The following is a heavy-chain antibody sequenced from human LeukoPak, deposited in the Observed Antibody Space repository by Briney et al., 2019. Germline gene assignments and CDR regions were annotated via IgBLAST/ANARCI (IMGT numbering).Heavy chain of an antibody. J-gene: IGHJ5*02. Sequence: ASVKVSCKASGYTFNSHGITWVRHAPGQGLERMGWISAYIGNTNNAQELQDRVAMTTETSTSTAYMEQLSLATDDEPVVYCARDQYYDSKGWFDPWGQGTLVTVSS. V-gene: IGHV1-18*01. CDR1: GYTFNSHG. CDR3: ARDQYYDSKGWFDP. D-gene: IGHD3-16*01. CDR2: ISAYIGNT.